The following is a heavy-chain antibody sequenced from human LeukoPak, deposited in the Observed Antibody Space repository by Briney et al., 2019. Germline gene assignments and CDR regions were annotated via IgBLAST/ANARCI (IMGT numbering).Heavy chain of an antibody. CDR3: ARVLLWFGDFSVKALDI. V-gene: IGHV4-39*01. CDR2: IYYSGCT. CDR1: GGPINSNIYY. J-gene: IGHJ3*02. Sequence: SENLSFNCNVSGGPINSNIYYWAWVRQPPGKGLEWIGRIYYSGCTYYNPSLKSRITISVDTFRSLVSLKMRSVAAADTAGAYCARVLLWFGDFSVKALDIWGQGTMVTVSS. D-gene: IGHD3-10*01.